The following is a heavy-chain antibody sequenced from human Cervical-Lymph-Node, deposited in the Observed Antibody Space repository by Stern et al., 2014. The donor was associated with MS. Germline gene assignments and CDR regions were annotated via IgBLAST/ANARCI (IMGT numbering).Heavy chain of an antibody. V-gene: IGHV2-26*01. J-gene: IGHJ2*01. CDR1: GFSLSNARMG. CDR2: IFSNYEK. Sequence: QITLKESRPVLVKPTETLTLTCTVSGFSLSNARMGVSWIRQPPGKALEWLAHIFSNYEKSYSTSLKSRLTISKDTSKSQVVLTMTNMDPVDTATYYCARIRGYSYGYDGGAGWYFDLWGRGTLVTVSS. CDR3: ARIRGYSYGYDGGAGWYFDL. D-gene: IGHD5-18*01.